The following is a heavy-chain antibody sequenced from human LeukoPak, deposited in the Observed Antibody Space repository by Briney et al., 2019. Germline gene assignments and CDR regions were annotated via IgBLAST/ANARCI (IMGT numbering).Heavy chain of an antibody. Sequence: GGSLRLSCAASGFTFSSYWMHWVRQAPGKRLVWVSRINSDGRSTNYADSVKGRFTISRDNAQNTLYLQMNSLRVEDTAVYYCATVGMGATIGYWGQGTLVTVSS. J-gene: IGHJ4*02. V-gene: IGHV3-74*01. CDR2: INSDGRST. CDR3: ATVGMGATIGY. CDR1: GFTFSSYW. D-gene: IGHD1-26*01.